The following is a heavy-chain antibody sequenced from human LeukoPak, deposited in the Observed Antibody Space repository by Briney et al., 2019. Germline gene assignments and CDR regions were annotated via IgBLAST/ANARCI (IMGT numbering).Heavy chain of an antibody. CDR2: ISGSGGST. V-gene: IGHV3-23*01. Sequence: GGSLRLSCAASGFTFSSYAMSWVRQAPGKGLEWVSAISGSGGSTYYADSVKGRFTISRDNSKNTLYLQMNSLRAEDTAVYYCAKGGNYYGSGSYYKYTDYWGQGTLVTVSS. J-gene: IGHJ4*02. CDR3: AKGGNYYGSGSYYKYTDY. CDR1: GFTFSSYA. D-gene: IGHD3-10*01.